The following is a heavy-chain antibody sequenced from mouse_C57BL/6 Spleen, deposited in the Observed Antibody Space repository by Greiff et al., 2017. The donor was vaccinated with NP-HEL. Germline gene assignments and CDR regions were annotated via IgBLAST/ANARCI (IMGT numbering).Heavy chain of an antibody. V-gene: IGHV5-17*01. CDR1: GFTFSDYG. Sequence: EVKLVESGGGLVKPGGSLKLSCAASGFTFSDYGMHWVRQAPEKGLEWVAYISSGSSTIYYADTVKGRFTISRDNAKNTPFLQMTSLRSEDTAMYYCARGNYYGSSYGYFDVWGTGTTVTVSS. J-gene: IGHJ1*03. CDR2: ISSGSSTI. CDR3: ARGNYYGSSYGYFDV. D-gene: IGHD1-1*01.